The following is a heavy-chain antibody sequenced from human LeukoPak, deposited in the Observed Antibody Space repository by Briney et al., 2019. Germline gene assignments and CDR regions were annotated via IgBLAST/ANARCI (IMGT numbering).Heavy chain of an antibody. D-gene: IGHD2-15*01. J-gene: IGHJ6*03. CDR1: GGSFSGYY. CDR3: ARRSARYSYYYYYYMDV. CDR2: INHSGST. V-gene: IGHV4-34*01. Sequence: SETLSLTCAVYGGSFSGYYWSWIRQPPGKGLEWIGEINHSGSTNYNPSLKSRVTISVDTSKNQFSLKLSSVTAADTAVYYCARRSARYSYYYYYYMDVWGKGTTVTVSS.